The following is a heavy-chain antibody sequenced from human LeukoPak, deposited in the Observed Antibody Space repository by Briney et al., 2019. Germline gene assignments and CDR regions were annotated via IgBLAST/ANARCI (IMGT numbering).Heavy chain of an antibody. D-gene: IGHD5-18*01. V-gene: IGHV4-39*01. CDR3: ARQGYSYDPAAFDI. J-gene: IGHJ3*02. CDR2: IYYSGST. Sequence: SETLSLTCTVSGASISSSSYYWGWIRQPPGKGLQWIGIIYYSGSTYYNPSLKSRVTISVDTSKNQFSLKLNSVTAADTAVYYCARQGYSYDPAAFDIWGQGTMATVSS. CDR1: GASISSSSYY.